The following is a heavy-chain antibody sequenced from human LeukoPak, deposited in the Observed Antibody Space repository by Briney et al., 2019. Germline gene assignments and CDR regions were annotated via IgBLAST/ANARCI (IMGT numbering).Heavy chain of an antibody. CDR3: AKGYYTYGNDYLDC. J-gene: IGHJ4*02. D-gene: IGHD5-18*01. Sequence: GGCLRLSCAASVFTPGSFAPSWVRQAPGKRLEWGSAISARGDSTDYAGSVRGRFTTSRDNSRNMLYLHMNTLGVEDTAVYYCAKGYYTYGNDYLDCWGQGTLVIVSS. CDR1: VFTPGSFA. CDR2: ISARGDST. V-gene: IGHV3-23*01.